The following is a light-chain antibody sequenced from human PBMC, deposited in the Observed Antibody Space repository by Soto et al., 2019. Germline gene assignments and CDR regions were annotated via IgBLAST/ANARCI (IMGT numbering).Light chain of an antibody. Sequence: EVVMTQSPATLSVSPGERATLSCRASQSVTSNYLAWYQQKPGQAPRLLIYGISSRATGVPDRFSGSGSGTDFPLTISRLEPEDVAVYYCQQYTDWPLTFGQGTKVEVK. CDR3: QQYTDWPLT. J-gene: IGKJ1*01. CDR1: QSVTSNY. CDR2: GIS. V-gene: IGKV3-20*01.